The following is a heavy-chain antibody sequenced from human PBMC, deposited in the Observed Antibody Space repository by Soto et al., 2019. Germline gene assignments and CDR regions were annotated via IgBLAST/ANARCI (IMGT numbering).Heavy chain of an antibody. Sequence: PGGSLRLSCAASGFTFSDYYMSWIRQAPGKGLEWVSYISSSGSTIYYADSVKGRFTISRDNAKNSLYLQMNSLRAEDTAVYYCAREGPVVPQLTTYAFDIWGQGTMVTVSS. V-gene: IGHV3-11*01. CDR1: GFTFSDYY. CDR2: ISSSGSTI. D-gene: IGHD3-22*01. CDR3: AREGPVVPQLTTYAFDI. J-gene: IGHJ3*02.